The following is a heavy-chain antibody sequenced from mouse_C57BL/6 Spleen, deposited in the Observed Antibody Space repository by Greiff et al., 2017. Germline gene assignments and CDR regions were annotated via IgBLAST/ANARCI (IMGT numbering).Heavy chain of an antibody. CDR1: GYTFTSYW. CDR3: ARVDYCGSRWCFDV. CDR2: IDPSDSYT. V-gene: IGHV1-50*01. J-gene: IGHJ1*03. Sequence: VQLQQPGAELVKPGASVKLSCKASGYTFTSYWMQWVKQRPGQGLEWIGEIDPSDSYTNYNQKFKGKATLTVDTSSSTAYMQLSSLTSEDSAVYYCARVDYCGSRWCFDVWGKGTTVTVSS. D-gene: IGHD1-1*01.